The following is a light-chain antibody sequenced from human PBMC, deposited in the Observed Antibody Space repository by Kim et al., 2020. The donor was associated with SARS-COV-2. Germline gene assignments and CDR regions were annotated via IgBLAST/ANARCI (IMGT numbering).Light chain of an antibody. Sequence: SLSPGERATLSCRASQSLNSYLAWYQQRPGQAPRLLIYDASIRATGIPDRCSGSGSGTDFTLTISRLEPEDFAVYYCQQYSSSLYTFGQGTKLEI. CDR2: DAS. CDR1: QSLNSY. V-gene: IGKV3-20*01. CDR3: QQYSSSLYT. J-gene: IGKJ2*01.